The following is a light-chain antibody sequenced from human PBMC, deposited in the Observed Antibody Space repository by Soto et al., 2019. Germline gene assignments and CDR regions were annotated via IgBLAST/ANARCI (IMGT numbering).Light chain of an antibody. J-gene: IGKJ1*01. CDR3: QQYNNWPLPWT. CDR2: GAS. CDR1: QSVSSN. Sequence: IVMTQSPATLSVSPGERATLSCRASQSVSSNLAWYQQKPGQAPRLLIYGASTRATGIPARFSGSGSGTEFTLTISSLQSEDFAVYYCQQYNNWPLPWTFGQGTKVEIK. V-gene: IGKV3-15*01.